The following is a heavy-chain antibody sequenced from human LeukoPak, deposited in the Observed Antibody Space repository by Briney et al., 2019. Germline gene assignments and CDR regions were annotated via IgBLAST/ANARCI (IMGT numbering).Heavy chain of an antibody. CDR3: TKIHLTYRYDSSGYGFQDS. J-gene: IGHJ4*02. D-gene: IGHD3-22*01. V-gene: IGHV3-30-3*01. CDR2: ISYDGSNK. CDR1: GFTFSSYA. Sequence: GGSLRLSCAASGFTFSSYAMHWVRQAPGKGLEWVAVISYDGSNKYYADPVKGRFTISRGNSKDTLYLQMNSLRVEDTAVYYCTKIHLTYRYDSSGYGFQDSWGQGTRVTVSA.